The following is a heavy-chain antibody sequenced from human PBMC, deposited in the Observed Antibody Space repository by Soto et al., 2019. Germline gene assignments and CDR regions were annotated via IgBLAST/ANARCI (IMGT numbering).Heavy chain of an antibody. CDR2: IIPIFGTA. CDR1: GGTFSSYA. Sequence: QVQLVQSGAEVKKPGSSVKVSCKASGGTFSSYAISWVRQAPGQGLEGMGGIIPIFGTANYAQKFQGRVKITADESTSTAYMEPSSLRSEDTAVYYCARRTVLLNFDPWGQGTLVTVSS. J-gene: IGHJ5*02. D-gene: IGHD3-10*01. CDR3: ARRTVLLNFDP. V-gene: IGHV1-69*01.